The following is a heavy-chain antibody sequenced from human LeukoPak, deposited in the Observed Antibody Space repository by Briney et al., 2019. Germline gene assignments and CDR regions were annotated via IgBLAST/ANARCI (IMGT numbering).Heavy chain of an antibody. J-gene: IGHJ4*02. V-gene: IGHV4-4*07. CDR2: IYTSGST. CDR1: GGSISSYY. Sequence: SETLSLTCTVSGGSISSYYWSWIRQPAGKGLEWIGRIYTSGSTNYNPSLKSQVTMSVDTSKNQFSLKLSSVTAADTAVYYCAGDYGSGSPYYFDYWGQGTLVTVSS. D-gene: IGHD3-10*01. CDR3: AGDYGSGSPYYFDY.